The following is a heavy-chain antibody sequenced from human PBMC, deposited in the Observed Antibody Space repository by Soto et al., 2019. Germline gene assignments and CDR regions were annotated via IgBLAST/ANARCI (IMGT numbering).Heavy chain of an antibody. CDR1: GYSFTSYW. V-gene: IGHV5-10-1*01. CDR2: IDPSDSYT. J-gene: IGHJ6*02. Sequence: GESLKISCNGSGYSFTSYWISWVRQMPGKGLEWMGRIDPSDSYTNYSPSFQGHVTISADKSISTAYLQWSSLKASDTAMYYCARHIITIFGVVTYGMDVWGQGTTVTVSS. D-gene: IGHD3-3*01. CDR3: ARHIITIFGVVTYGMDV.